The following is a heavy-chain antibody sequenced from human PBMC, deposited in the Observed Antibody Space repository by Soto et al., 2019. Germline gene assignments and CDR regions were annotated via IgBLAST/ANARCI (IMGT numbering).Heavy chain of an antibody. CDR1: GFTFSSYA. J-gene: IGHJ6*03. CDR2: ISGSGGST. CDR3: AKDPRIAAAGTPNYYYYYMDV. V-gene: IGHV3-23*01. D-gene: IGHD6-13*01. Sequence: GGSLRLSCAASGFTFSSYAMSWVRQAPGKGLEWVSAISGSGGSTYYADSVKGRFTISRDNSKNTLYLQMNSLRAEDTVVYYCAKDPRIAAAGTPNYYYYYMDVWGKGTTVTVSS.